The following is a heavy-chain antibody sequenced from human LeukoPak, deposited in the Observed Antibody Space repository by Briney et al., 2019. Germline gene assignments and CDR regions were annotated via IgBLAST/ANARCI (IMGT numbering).Heavy chain of an antibody. CDR2: IQKDGSNK. D-gene: IGHD3-16*01. J-gene: IGHJ4*02. V-gene: IGHV3-30*02. CDR1: GFTFRSYG. Sequence: PGGSLRPSCGASGFTFRSYGVHWVRQAPGKGLEWVAFIQKDGSNKYYGDSVKGRFTISRDNSKNTLYLQMNSLRVEDTAVYYCAKEMYDYVWGSYFENWGQGTLVTVSS. CDR3: AKEMYDYVWGSYFEN.